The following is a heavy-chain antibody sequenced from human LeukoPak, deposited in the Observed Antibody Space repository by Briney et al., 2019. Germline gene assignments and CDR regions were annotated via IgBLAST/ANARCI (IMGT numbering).Heavy chain of an antibody. CDR1: GGSISSYY. V-gene: IGHV4-34*01. CDR2: INHSGST. CDR3: ARRDYYGSGSSLRIDY. D-gene: IGHD3-10*01. J-gene: IGHJ4*02. Sequence: SETLSLTCTVSGGSISSYYWSWIRQPPGKGLEWIGEINHSGSTNYNPSLKSRVTISVDTSKNQFSLKLSSVTAADTAVYYCARRDYYGSGSSLRIDYWGQGTLVTVSS.